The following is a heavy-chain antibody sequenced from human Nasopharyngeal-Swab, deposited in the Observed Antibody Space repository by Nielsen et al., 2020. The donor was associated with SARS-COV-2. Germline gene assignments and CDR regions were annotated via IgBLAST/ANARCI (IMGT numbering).Heavy chain of an antibody. CDR2: IYYSGST. J-gene: IGHJ3*02. CDR3: ARDPVYDYVWGSYRIDAFDI. D-gene: IGHD3-16*02. V-gene: IGHV4-31*03. Sequence: TLSLTCTVSGGSISSGGYYWSRIRQHPGKGLEWIGYIYYSGSTYYNPSLKSRVTISVDTSKNQFSLKLSSVTAADTAVYYCARDPVYDYVWGSYRIDAFDIWGQGTMVTVSS. CDR1: GGSISSGGYY.